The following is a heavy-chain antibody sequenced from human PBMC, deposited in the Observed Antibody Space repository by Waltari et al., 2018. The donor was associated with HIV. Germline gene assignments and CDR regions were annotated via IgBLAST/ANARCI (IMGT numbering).Heavy chain of an antibody. CDR1: GYSLRRGYY. J-gene: IGHJ4*02. CDR2: IYHSGST. Sequence: QVQLQESGPGLVKPSETLSLTCAVSGYSLRRGYYWGWIRQPPGKGLEWIGSIYHSGSTYYNPSLKSRVTISVDTSKNQFSLKLSSVTAADTAVYYWARGLLYYYDSSGSSYWGQGTLVPVSS. V-gene: IGHV4-38-2*01. D-gene: IGHD3-22*01. CDR3: ARGLLYYYDSSGSSY.